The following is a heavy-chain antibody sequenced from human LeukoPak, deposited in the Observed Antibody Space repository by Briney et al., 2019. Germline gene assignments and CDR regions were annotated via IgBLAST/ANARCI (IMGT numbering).Heavy chain of an antibody. CDR3: TSPGRTIDY. CDR2: IRSKANSYAT. V-gene: IGHV3-73*01. J-gene: IGHJ4*02. D-gene: IGHD3-10*01. Sequence: GGSLRLSCAASGVTFSGSAMHWVRQASGKGLEWVGRIRSKANSYATAYAASVKGRFTISRDDSKNTAYLQMNSLKTEDTAVYYCTSPGRTIDYWGQGTLVTVSS. CDR1: GVTFSGSA.